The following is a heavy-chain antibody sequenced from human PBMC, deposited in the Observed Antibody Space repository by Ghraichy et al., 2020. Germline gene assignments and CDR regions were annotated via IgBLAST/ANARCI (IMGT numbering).Heavy chain of an antibody. CDR2: INHSGST. D-gene: IGHD2-21*02. Sequence: SETLSLTCDVYGGSFSGYYWSWIRQPPGTGLEWIGEINHSGSTNYNPSLKSRVTISVDTSKNQFSLKLSSVTAADTAVYYCARGLAYCGGDCPPYFDYWGQGTLVTVSS. V-gene: IGHV4-34*01. CDR1: GGSFSGYY. J-gene: IGHJ4*02. CDR3: ARGLAYCGGDCPPYFDY.